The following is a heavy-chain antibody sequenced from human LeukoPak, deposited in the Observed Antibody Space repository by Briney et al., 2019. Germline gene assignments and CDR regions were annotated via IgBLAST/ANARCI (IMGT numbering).Heavy chain of an antibody. D-gene: IGHD6-19*01. CDR2: ISSNGGST. CDR1: GFTFSSYA. V-gene: IGHV3-64*01. J-gene: IGHJ4*02. Sequence: GGSLRLSCAASGFTFSSYAMHWVRQAPGKGLEYVSAISSNGGSTYYANSVKGRFTISRDNSKNTLYFQMGSLRAEDMAVYYCARSGDSSGWRHFDYWGQGTLVTVSS. CDR3: ARSGDSSGWRHFDY.